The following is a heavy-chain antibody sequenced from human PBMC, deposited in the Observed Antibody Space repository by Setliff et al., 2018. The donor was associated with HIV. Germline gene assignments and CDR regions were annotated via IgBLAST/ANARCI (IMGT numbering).Heavy chain of an antibody. CDR3: ARGPSGGGFYYMDV. D-gene: IGHD2-15*01. J-gene: IGHJ6*03. V-gene: IGHV4-34*01. Sequence: SETLSLSCAASGFTFSSYDMNWIRQPPGKGLEWIGEINHSGSTNYNPSLKSRVTISVDTSKNQFSLKLNSVTAADTAVYYCARGPSGGGFYYMDVWGKGTTVTVSS. CDR2: INHSGST. CDR1: GFTFSSYD.